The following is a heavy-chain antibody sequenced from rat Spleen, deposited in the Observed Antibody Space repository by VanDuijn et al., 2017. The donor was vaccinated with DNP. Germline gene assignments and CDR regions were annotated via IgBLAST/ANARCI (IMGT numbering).Heavy chain of an antibody. D-gene: IGHD1-5*01. CDR1: GYSITTNY. J-gene: IGHJ2*01. CDR3: ARWNIGTSTLDY. CDR2: ISYSGST. V-gene: IGHV3-1*01. Sequence: EVQLQESGPGLVKPSQSLSLTCSVTGYSITTNYWGWIRKFPGNKMEWVGHISYSGSTSHNPSLKSRISITRDTSKNQFFLQLSSVTTEDTATYYCARWNIGTSTLDYWGQGVMVTVSS.